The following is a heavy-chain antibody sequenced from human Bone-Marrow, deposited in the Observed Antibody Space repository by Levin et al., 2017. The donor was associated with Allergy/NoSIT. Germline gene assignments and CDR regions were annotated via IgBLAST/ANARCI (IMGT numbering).Heavy chain of an antibody. CDR3: AREAAAGPLYYYYGMDV. V-gene: IGHV4-31*03. CDR1: GGSISSGGYY. Sequence: SETLSLTCTVSGGSISSGGYYWSWIRQHPGKGLEWIGYIYYSGSTYYNPSLKSRVTISVDTSKNQFSLKLSSVTAADTAVYYCAREAAAGPLYYYYGMDVWGQGTTVTVSS. J-gene: IGHJ6*02. D-gene: IGHD6-13*01. CDR2: IYYSGST.